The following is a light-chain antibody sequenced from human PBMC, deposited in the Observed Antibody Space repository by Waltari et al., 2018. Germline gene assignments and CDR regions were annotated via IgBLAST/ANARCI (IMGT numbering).Light chain of an antibody. CDR2: GAS. CDR3: QQYNNWPRT. V-gene: IGKV3D-15*01. Sequence: EIVMTQSPATLSVSPGERATLSCRASQTVSSNLAWYQQKPGQAPRLLIYGASTRATGVPARFSGRGSGAEFTLTISSLQSEDFAVYYCQQYNNWPRTFGLGTKVEI. J-gene: IGKJ1*01. CDR1: QTVSSN.